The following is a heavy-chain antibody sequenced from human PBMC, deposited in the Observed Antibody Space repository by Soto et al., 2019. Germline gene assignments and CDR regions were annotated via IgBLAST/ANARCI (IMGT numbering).Heavy chain of an antibody. J-gene: IGHJ4*02. CDR2: GST. V-gene: IGHV4-59*01. Sequence: GSTNYNTSLKRRVTIAIDTSRNQFSLKLNSVTAADTAVYYCARDLGGYCSGASCYSRGYVFWGQGTLVTVSS. CDR3: ARDLGGYCSGASCYSRGYVF. D-gene: IGHD2-15*01.